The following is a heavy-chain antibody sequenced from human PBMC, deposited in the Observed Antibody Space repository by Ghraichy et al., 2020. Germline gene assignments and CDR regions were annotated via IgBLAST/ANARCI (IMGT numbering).Heavy chain of an antibody. CDR2: INPNSGGT. D-gene: IGHD6-19*01. Sequence: ASVKVSCRASGYTFVGYYIHWVRQAPGQGLEWMGRINPNSGGTNYAQKFRGRVTMTRDTSISTAYMELSRLQSDDTAVYYCARESFSYNSGLRSTYFEYWGQECLV. CDR3: ARESFSYNSGLRSTYFEY. CDR1: GYTFVGYY. J-gene: IGHJ4*01. V-gene: IGHV1-2*06.